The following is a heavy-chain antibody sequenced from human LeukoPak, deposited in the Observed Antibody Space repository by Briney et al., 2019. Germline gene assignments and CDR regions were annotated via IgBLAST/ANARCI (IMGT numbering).Heavy chain of an antibody. D-gene: IGHD3-10*01. CDR1: GFTFSSYW. J-gene: IGHJ4*02. V-gene: IGHV3-23*01. Sequence: GGSLRLSCAASGFTFSSYWMHWVRQAPGKGLEWVSAISGSGGSTYYADSVKGRFTISRDNSKNTLYLQMNSLRAEDTAVYYCAKASSLGLWFRFDYWGQGTLVTVSS. CDR3: AKASSLGLWFRFDY. CDR2: ISGSGGST.